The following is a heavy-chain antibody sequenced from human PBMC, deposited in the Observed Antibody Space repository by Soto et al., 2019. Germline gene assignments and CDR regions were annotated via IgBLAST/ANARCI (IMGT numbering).Heavy chain of an antibody. CDR2: IPYDGSNK. J-gene: IGHJ4*02. CDR1: GITFSSYG. D-gene: IGHD3-10*01. V-gene: IGHV3-30*18. CDR3: AKDRMGAGVRGYFDY. Sequence: QVQLVESGGGVVQPGKSLRLSCAGSGITFSSYGMDWVRQAPGNGLERVAVIPYDGSNKYYADSVKGRFTISRDNSKNTLYLQMSSLRADDTAVYYCAKDRMGAGVRGYFDYWGQGTLVTVSS.